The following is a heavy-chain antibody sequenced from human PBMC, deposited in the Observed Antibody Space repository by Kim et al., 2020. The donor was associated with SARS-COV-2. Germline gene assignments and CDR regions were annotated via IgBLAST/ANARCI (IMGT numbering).Heavy chain of an antibody. D-gene: IGHD6-19*01. CDR3: AKYMEWGSGWYFSFDY. V-gene: IGHV3-23*01. J-gene: IGHJ4*02. Sequence: SVKGRFNISRDNSKNTLYLQMNSLRAEDTAVYYCAKYMEWGSGWYFSFDYWGQGTLVTVSS.